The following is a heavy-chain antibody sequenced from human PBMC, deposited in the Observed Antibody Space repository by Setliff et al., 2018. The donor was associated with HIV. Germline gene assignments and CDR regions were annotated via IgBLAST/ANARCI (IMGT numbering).Heavy chain of an antibody. J-gene: IGHJ6*03. CDR2: ITSSGTTT. D-gene: IGHD2-2*01. CDR1: GFSFSDYY. CDR3: AKSGYCGSSTCRNFYYHMDV. V-gene: IGHV3-11*04. Sequence: PGGSLRLSCAASGFSFSDYYMTWVRQAPGRGLEWVSYITSSGTTTLYGDSMRGRFTASRDNAESSMYLQMDSLRAEDTAVYYCAKSGYCGSSTCRNFYYHMDVWGKGTTVTVSS.